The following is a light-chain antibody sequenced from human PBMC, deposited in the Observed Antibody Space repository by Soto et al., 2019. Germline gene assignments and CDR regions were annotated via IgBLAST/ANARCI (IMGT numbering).Light chain of an antibody. CDR1: QRLVHMSGNIY. CDR2: MVS. Sequence: DVVVTQSPPFLPVTLGQAASISCRSSQRLVHMSGNIYLNWIQQRPGQSPRRLIYMVSRRESGVPDRFSGSGSDTDFTLHISRVEAEDVGVYYCMRATIWPSTCGQGTRLEIK. CDR3: MRATIWPST. J-gene: IGKJ2*01. V-gene: IGKV2-30*02.